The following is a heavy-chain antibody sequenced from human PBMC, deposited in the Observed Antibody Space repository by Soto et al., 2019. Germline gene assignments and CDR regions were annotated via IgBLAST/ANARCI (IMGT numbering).Heavy chain of an antibody. D-gene: IGHD6-13*01. Sequence: QVQLVESGGGVVQPGRSLRLSCAASGFTFSSYGMHWVRQAPGKGLEWVAVISYDGSNKYYADSVKGRFTISRDNSKNTLYLQMNSLRAEDTAVYYCAKGRGSSWFTGSYYYGMDVWGQGTTVTVSS. J-gene: IGHJ6*02. CDR3: AKGRGSSWFTGSYYYGMDV. CDR1: GFTFSSYG. CDR2: ISYDGSNK. V-gene: IGHV3-30*18.